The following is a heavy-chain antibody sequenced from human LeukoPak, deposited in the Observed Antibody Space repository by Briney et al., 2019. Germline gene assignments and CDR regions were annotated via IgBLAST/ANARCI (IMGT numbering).Heavy chain of an antibody. J-gene: IGHJ4*02. CDR2: ISWNSGSI. D-gene: IGHD6-13*01. CDR3: AKAGDSSSWTRGLYYFDY. Sequence: PGGSLRLSCAASGFTFDGYAMHWVRQAPGKGLEWVSGISWNSGSIGYADSVKGRFTISRDNAKNSLYLQMNSLRAEDMALYYCAKAGDSSSWTRGLYYFDYWGQGTLVTVSS. V-gene: IGHV3-9*03. CDR1: GFTFDGYA.